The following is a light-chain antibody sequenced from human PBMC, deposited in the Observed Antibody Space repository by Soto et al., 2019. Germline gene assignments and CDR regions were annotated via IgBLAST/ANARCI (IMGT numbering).Light chain of an antibody. CDR1: QSISSW. J-gene: IGKJ4*01. Sequence: DIQMTQSPSTLSASVGDRVTITCRASQSISSWLAWYQQKPGKAPNLLIYKASSLESGVPSRFSGSGSGTGFTLTISSLQPDDFGTYYCQQYNSYPLTFGGGTKVEIK. V-gene: IGKV1-5*03. CDR2: KAS. CDR3: QQYNSYPLT.